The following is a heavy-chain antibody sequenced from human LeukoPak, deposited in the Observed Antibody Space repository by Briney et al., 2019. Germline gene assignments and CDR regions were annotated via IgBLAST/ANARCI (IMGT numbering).Heavy chain of an antibody. Sequence: ASVKVSCKVSGYTLTELSMHWVRQAPGKGLEWMGGFDPEDGETIYAQKFQGRVTMTEDTSTDTAYMELSSLRSEDTAVYYCATPVGVTHGTSLDIWGQGTMVTVSS. J-gene: IGHJ3*02. CDR2: FDPEDGET. CDR1: GYTLTELS. D-gene: IGHD1-1*01. CDR3: ATPVGVTHGTSLDI. V-gene: IGHV1-24*01.